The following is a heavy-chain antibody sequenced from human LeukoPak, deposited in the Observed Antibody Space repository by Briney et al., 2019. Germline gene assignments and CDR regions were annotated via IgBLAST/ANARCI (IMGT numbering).Heavy chain of an antibody. Sequence: SETLSLTCTVSGGSISSYYWSWIRQPPGKGLEWIGYIYYSGSTNYNPSLKSRVTISVDTSKNQFSLKLSSVTAADMAVYYCARVRAKYDSSGYYYLRFFDYWGQGTLVTVSS. V-gene: IGHV4-59*01. D-gene: IGHD3-22*01. CDR1: GGSISSYY. CDR3: ARVRAKYDSSGYYYLRFFDY. J-gene: IGHJ4*02. CDR2: IYYSGST.